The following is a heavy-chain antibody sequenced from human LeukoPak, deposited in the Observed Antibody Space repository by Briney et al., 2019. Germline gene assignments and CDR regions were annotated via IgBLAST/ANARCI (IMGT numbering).Heavy chain of an antibody. V-gene: IGHV3-43*02. CDR2: ITGDGYT. CDR3: SKDKLYGSGSYYHS. D-gene: IGHD3-10*01. J-gene: IGHJ4*02. CDR1: GFTFADYA. Sequence: AGGSLRLSCAASGFTFADYAMHWVRQPPGKGLEWVSLITGDGYTYYADSVKGRFTISRDNSKNSLYLQMNGLRTKDTALYYCSKDKLYGSGSYYHSWGQGTLVTVSS.